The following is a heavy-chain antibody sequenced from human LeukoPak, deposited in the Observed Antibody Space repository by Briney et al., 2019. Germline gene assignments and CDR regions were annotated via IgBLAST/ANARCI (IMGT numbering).Heavy chain of an antibody. CDR3: ARGRGYSYGYYYYGMDV. CDR1: GGSFSGYY. Sequence: SKTLSLTCAVYGGSFSGYYWSWIRQPPGKGLEWIGEINHSGSTNYNPSLKSRVTISVDTSKNQFSLKLSSVTAADTAVYYCARGRGYSYGYYYYGMDVWGQGTTVTVSS. V-gene: IGHV4-34*01. J-gene: IGHJ6*02. D-gene: IGHD5-18*01. CDR2: INHSGST.